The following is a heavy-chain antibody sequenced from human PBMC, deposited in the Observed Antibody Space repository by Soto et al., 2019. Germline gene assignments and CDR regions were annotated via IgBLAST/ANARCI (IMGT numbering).Heavy chain of an antibody. CDR2: ISWNSGSI. D-gene: IGHD3-22*01. Sequence: LRLSCAASGFTFDDYAMHWVRQAPGKGLEWVSGISWNSGSIGYADSVKGRFTISRDNAKNSLYLQMNSLRAEDTALYYCAKASSSGYYYYFDYWGQGTLVTVSS. J-gene: IGHJ4*02. CDR3: AKASSSGYYYYFDY. V-gene: IGHV3-9*01. CDR1: GFTFDDYA.